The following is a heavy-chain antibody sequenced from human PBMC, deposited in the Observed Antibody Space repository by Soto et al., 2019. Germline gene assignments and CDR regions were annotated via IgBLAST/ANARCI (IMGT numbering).Heavy chain of an antibody. Sequence: QVQLVQSGAEVKKPGASVKVSCKASGYTFTSYAMHWVRQAPGQRLEWMGWINAGNGNTKYSQKFQGRVTITRDTSESTAYMELSSLRSEDTAVYYCARGFGVVIIRENDAFDIWGQGTMVTVSS. CDR3: ARGFGVVIIRENDAFDI. CDR2: INAGNGNT. J-gene: IGHJ3*02. D-gene: IGHD3-3*01. V-gene: IGHV1-3*01. CDR1: GYTFTSYA.